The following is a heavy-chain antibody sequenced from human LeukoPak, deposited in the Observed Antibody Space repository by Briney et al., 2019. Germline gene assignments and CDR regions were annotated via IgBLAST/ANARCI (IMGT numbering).Heavy chain of an antibody. V-gene: IGHV1-18*04. D-gene: IGHD6-13*01. CDR3: ARVGIAAAQYFFDY. Sequence: GASVKISCKASGDSFTSYGISWVRQAPGQGLEWMGWISTYDGNTNYAQRVQDRLTMTTDSSTSTAYMELRSLRSEDTAVYYCARVGIAAAQYFFDYWGQGTLVTVSS. CDR1: GDSFTSYG. CDR2: ISTYDGNT. J-gene: IGHJ4*02.